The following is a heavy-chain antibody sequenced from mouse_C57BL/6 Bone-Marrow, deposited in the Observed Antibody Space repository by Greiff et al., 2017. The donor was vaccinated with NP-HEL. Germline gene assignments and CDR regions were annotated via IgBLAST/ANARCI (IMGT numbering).Heavy chain of an antibody. V-gene: IGHV1-54*01. J-gene: IGHJ2*01. CDR1: GYAFTNYL. Sequence: QVQLKESGAELVRPGTSVKVSCRASGYAFTNYLIEWVKQRPGQGLEWIGVINPGSGGTNYNEKFKGKATLTADKSSSTAYMQLSSLTSEDFAVYFCARGWYYWGQGTTLTVSS. CDR2: INPGSGGT. D-gene: IGHD1-1*02. CDR3: ARGWYY.